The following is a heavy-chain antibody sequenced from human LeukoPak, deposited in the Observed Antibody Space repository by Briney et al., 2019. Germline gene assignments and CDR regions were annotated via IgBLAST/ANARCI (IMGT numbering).Heavy chain of an antibody. CDR3: ARERESAVYLETCDY. J-gene: IGHJ4*02. CDR2: INPSGGST. D-gene: IGHD1-20*01. Sequence: ASVKVSCKASGYTFTSYYMHWVRQAPGQGLEWMGIINPSGGSTSYAQKFQGGVTMTTDTSTSTAYMEVRSLRSDDTAVYYCARERESAVYLETCDYWGQGTLVTVSS. V-gene: IGHV1-46*01. CDR1: GYTFTSYY.